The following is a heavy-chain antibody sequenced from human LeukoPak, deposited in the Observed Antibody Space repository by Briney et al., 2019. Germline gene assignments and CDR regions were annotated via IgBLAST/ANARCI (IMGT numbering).Heavy chain of an antibody. V-gene: IGHV4-59*11. CDR1: GGSLISHY. CDR3: ARENGDYGGQVDH. CDR2: IYYSGTT. Sequence: PSETLSLTCTDPGGSLISHYWSWIRQPPRKGRGWVGYIYYSGTTNYNPSLKSRVTISVDTSKNQFSLKLSSVTAADTAVYYCARENGDYGGQVDHWGQGTLVTVSS. D-gene: IGHD4-17*01. J-gene: IGHJ4*02.